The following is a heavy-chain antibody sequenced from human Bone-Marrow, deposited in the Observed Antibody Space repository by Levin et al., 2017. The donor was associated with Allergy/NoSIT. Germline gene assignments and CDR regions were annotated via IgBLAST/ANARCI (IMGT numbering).Heavy chain of an antibody. D-gene: IGHD4-23*01. Sequence: PSETLSLTCTVSDGSISSYFWSWIRQSPGKGLEWIGYMYYTGTADYNPSLESRVTMSIDTSKHQFSLDLTSVTAADTAVYYCARVYPWDYGGNRGRYFDIWGRGTLVTVSS. CDR1: DGSISSYF. CDR3: ARVYPWDYGGNRGRYFDI. CDR2: MYYTGTA. V-gene: IGHV4-59*01. J-gene: IGHJ2*01.